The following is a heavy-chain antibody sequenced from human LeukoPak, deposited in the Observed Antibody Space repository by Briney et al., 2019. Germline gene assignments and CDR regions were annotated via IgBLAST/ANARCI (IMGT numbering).Heavy chain of an antibody. CDR3: ARSYYDFWSGPWGV. Sequence: SETPSLTCTVSGGSISSYYWSWIRQPPGKGLEWIGYIYYSGSTNYNPSLKSRVTISVDTSKNQFSLKLSSVTAADTAVYYCARSYYDFWSGPWGVWGKGTTVTVSS. J-gene: IGHJ6*04. V-gene: IGHV4-59*01. CDR1: GGSISSYY. D-gene: IGHD3-3*01. CDR2: IYYSGST.